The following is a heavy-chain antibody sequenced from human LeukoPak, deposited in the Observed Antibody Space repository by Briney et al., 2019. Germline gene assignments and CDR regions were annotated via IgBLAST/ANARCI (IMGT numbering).Heavy chain of an antibody. J-gene: IGHJ6*03. CDR2: ISGGGGST. CDR1: KFTFSDYS. CDR3: AKGPWEDIVASGYYYMDV. D-gene: IGHD5-12*01. V-gene: IGHV3-23*01. Sequence: GGFLRLSCAASKFTFSDYSMSWIRQAPGKGLEWVSGISGGGGSTYYADSVKGRFTISSDNSKNTLYLQMNSLRAEDTAVYYCAKGPWEDIVASGYYYMDVWGKGTTVTVSS.